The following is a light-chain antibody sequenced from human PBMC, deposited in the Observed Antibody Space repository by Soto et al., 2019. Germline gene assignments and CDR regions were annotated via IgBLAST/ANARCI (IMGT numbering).Light chain of an antibody. CDR1: QSVSSSY. J-gene: IGKJ5*01. CDR3: QQYGSSPLVT. V-gene: IGKV3-20*01. Sequence: EIVLTQSPGTLSLSPGERATLSCRASQSVSSSYLAWYQQKPGQAPRLVIHGASSRATGIPDRFSGSGSGTDFTLTISRLAPEDFAVYYCQQYGSSPLVTFGQGTRLEIK. CDR2: GAS.